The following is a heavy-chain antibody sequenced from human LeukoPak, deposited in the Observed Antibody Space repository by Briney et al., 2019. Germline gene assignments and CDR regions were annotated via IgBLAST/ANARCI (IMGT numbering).Heavy chain of an antibody. J-gene: IGHJ3*02. CDR2: ISGSGGST. V-gene: IGHV3-23*01. CDR3: AKALEMATARDAFDI. Sequence: GGSLRLSCAASGFTFSSYAMSWVRQAPGKGLGWVSFISGSGGSTYYADSVKGRFTISRDNSKNTLSLQMNSLRAEDTAIYYCAKALEMATARDAFDIWGQGTMVTVSS. D-gene: IGHD5-24*01. CDR1: GFTFSSYA.